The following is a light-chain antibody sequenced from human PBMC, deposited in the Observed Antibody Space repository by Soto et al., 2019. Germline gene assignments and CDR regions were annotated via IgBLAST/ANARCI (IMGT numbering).Light chain of an antibody. CDR3: QQYNNWPPYT. J-gene: IGKJ2*01. CDR2: GAS. Sequence: IVMTQSPATLSVSPGERATLSCRASRSVSSNLAWCQQKPGQAPRLLMYGASTRATGIPARFSGSGSGTEFILTISSLQSEDFAVYYCQQYNNWPPYTVGQGTKVDSK. CDR1: RSVSSN. V-gene: IGKV3-15*01.